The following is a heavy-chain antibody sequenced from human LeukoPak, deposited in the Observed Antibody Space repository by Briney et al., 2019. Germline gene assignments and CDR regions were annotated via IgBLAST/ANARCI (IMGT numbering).Heavy chain of an antibody. CDR2: ISGSSGST. V-gene: IGHV3-23*01. D-gene: IGHD3-3*01. Sequence: GGSLRLSCAASGFTFSSYAMSWVRQAPGKGLEWVSAISGSSGSTYYADSVKGRFTISRDNSKNTLYLQMNSLRAEDTAVYYCAKDSYYDFWSGYYLRWFDPWGQGTLVTVSS. CDR1: GFTFSSYA. J-gene: IGHJ5*02. CDR3: AKDSYYDFWSGYYLRWFDP.